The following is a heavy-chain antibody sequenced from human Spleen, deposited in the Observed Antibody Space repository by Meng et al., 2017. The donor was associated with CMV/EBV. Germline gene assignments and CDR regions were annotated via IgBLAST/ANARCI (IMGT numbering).Heavy chain of an antibody. J-gene: IGHJ4*02. CDR1: GGSINSYY. CDR2: IYYSGST. Sequence: SETLSLTCTVSGGSINSYYWNWIRQSPGRGLEWIGYIYYSGSTIYNSSLRSRVTISIGPSKKYFSLNLRSVTAADTAVYYCARNEGVFDYWGQGTLVTVSS. V-gene: IGHV4-59*01. D-gene: IGHD1-1*01. CDR3: ARNEGVFDY.